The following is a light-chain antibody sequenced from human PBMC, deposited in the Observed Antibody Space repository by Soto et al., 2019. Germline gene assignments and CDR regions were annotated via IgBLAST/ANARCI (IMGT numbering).Light chain of an antibody. CDR1: SSDVGGYHY. J-gene: IGLJ1*01. CDR3: SSYRGIGSLV. V-gene: IGLV2-14*01. CDR2: EVS. Sequence: QSALTQPASVSGSPGQSITISCTGTSSDVGGYHYVSWYQQYPGRAPKVIIYEVSKRPSGISNRFSGSKSGNTASLTISRLQADDEADYFCSSYRGIGSLVFGTGTKVTVL.